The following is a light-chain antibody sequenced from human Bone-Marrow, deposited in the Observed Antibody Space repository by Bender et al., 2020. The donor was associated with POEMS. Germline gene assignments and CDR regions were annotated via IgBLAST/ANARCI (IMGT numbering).Light chain of an antibody. V-gene: IGLV1-44*01. CDR1: GSNIGGYP. CDR2: TNN. CDR3: VAWDASLNGWV. Sequence: QSVLTQPPSVSGNPGQRVTISCSGSGSNIGGYPVNWYQQLPGTAPRLLIYTNNERPSGVPDRFSGSKSGTSASLAITGLQSDDEAIYFCVAWDASLNGWVFGGGTKLTVL. J-gene: IGLJ3*02.